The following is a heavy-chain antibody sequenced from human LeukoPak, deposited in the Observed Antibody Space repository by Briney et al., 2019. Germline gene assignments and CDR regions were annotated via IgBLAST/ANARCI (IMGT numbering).Heavy chain of an antibody. CDR2: ISGSSNSI. CDR1: GFPFNTYW. Sequence: GALKLSCATPGFPFNTYWMDLGRQAPGEGLEGVSYISGSSNSIYYADSVKGRFTISRDNAKNSLYLQMNSLRAEDTAVYYCARDVGYRSWFDPWGQGTLVIVSS. V-gene: IGHV3-48*01. CDR3: ARDVGYRSWFDP. J-gene: IGHJ5*02. D-gene: IGHD5-18*01.